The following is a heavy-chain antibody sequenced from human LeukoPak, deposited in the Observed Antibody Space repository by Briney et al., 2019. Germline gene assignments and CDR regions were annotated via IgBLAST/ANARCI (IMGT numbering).Heavy chain of an antibody. D-gene: IGHD2-2*02. J-gene: IGHJ4*02. CDR3: ARDWIVVVPAAIPPGY. CDR2: ISAYNGNT. Sequence: ASVKVSRKASGYTFTSYGISWVRQAPGQGLEWMGWISAYNGNTNYAQKLQGRVTMTTDTSTSTAYMELRSLRSDDTAVYYCARDWIVVVPAAIPPGYWGQGTLVTVSS. CDR1: GYTFTSYG. V-gene: IGHV1-18*01.